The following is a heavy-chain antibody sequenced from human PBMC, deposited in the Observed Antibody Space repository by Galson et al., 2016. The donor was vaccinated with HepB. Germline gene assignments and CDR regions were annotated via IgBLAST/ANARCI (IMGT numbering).Heavy chain of an antibody. D-gene: IGHD2-15*01. CDR1: GISVGINY. CDR2: IYSGDNT. J-gene: IGHJ4*02. V-gene: IGHV3-66*01. Sequence: SLRLSCAVSGISVGINYMTWVRQVPGKGLEWVSVIYSGDNTYYADSEKGRFTISRDISKNTLNLQMNSLRGDDTAVYYCAKNKGRGYCSGGNCYNLYLDYWGQGTLVTVSS. CDR3: AKNKGRGYCSGGNCYNLYLDY.